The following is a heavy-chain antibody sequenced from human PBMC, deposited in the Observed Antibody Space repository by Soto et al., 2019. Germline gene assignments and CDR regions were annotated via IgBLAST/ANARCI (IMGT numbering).Heavy chain of an antibody. CDR3: ARVLRGLFDP. CDR2: ISYSGIT. CDR1: GGSITSANW. D-gene: IGHD5-12*01. Sequence: PSETLSLTCAVSGGSITSANWWTWVRQPPGGGLEWIGAISYSGITNYKASLQSRGTMSVDKTKNDVCLKLTSVTAADTPVYYCARVLRGLFDPYRQGRPVTVSS. V-gene: IGHV4-4*02. J-gene: IGHJ5*02.